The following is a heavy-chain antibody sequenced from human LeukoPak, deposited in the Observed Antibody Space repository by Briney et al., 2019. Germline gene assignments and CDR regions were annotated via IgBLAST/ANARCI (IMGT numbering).Heavy chain of an antibody. D-gene: IGHD6-13*01. CDR3: ARDLSSSWSPGV. CDR1: GFTFNNYG. CDR2: IWYDGSNQ. Sequence: GGSLRLSCAASGFTFNNYGFHWVRQAPGKGLEWTAAIWYDGSNQYYPDSVKGRFTVSRDNSKNTIYLQMNSLRIEDTAMYYCARDLSSSWSPGVWGQGTMVSVSS. J-gene: IGHJ3*01. V-gene: IGHV3-33*08.